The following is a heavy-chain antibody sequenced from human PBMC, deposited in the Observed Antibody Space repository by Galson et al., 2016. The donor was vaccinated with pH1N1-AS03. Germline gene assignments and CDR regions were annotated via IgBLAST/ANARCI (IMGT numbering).Heavy chain of an antibody. D-gene: IGHD3-16*01. Sequence: SLRLSCAASGLYFANYTMSWVRQAPGKGLQWVSAFSGSGGRTYYADSVRGRFTISRDDSNNKLFLQMDSLRVEDTALYYCAKALGAQNYWGQGNLVTVSS. CDR1: GLYFANYT. CDR3: AKALGAQNY. V-gene: IGHV3-23*01. CDR2: FSGSGGRT. J-gene: IGHJ4*02.